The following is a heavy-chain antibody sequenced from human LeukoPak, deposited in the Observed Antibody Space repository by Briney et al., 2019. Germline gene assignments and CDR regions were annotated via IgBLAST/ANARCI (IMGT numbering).Heavy chain of an antibody. CDR2: IYTSGST. CDR1: GGSISSGSYY. J-gene: IGHJ6*02. D-gene: IGHD2-21*02. Sequence: SQTLSLTCTVSGGSISSGSYYWSWIRQPAGKGLEWIVRIYTSGSTNYNPSLKSRVTISVDTSKNQFSLKLSSVTAADTAVYYCARERVVVTATRDYSYYYGMDVWGQGTTVTVSS. CDR3: ARERVVVTATRDYSYYYGMDV. V-gene: IGHV4-61*02.